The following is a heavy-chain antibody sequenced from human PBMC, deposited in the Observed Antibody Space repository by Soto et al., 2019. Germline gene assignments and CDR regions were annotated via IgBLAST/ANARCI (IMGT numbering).Heavy chain of an antibody. Sequence: QVKLVESGGAVVQSGRSLRLSCTASRFRFSAYGMHWVRQAPGKGLEWVALISDAGKTQFFTDSVEGRFTISRDNSRNTLYLQMNSLRPEDTAVYYCVKGGYKTGWPPFDPWGHGTRVTVSS. CDR2: ISDAGKTQ. D-gene: IGHD6-19*01. CDR1: RFRFSAYG. CDR3: VKGGYKTGWPPFDP. J-gene: IGHJ5*02. V-gene: IGHV3-30*18.